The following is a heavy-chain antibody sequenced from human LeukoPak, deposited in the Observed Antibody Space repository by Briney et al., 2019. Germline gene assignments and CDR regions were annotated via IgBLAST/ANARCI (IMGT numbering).Heavy chain of an antibody. CDR1: GFNVRTNY. CDR3: AGALHYNYYETRYFAY. D-gene: IGHD3-22*01. V-gene: IGHV3-53*01. Sequence: PGGSLGLSCSASGFNVRTNYMFWVRQAPGKGLEWVSAMYSDGNAYHADSVRGRFTISRDYSANTLSLHMNSLRAEDTAMYFCAGALHYNYYETRYFAYWGPGTPVTVSP. CDR2: MYSDGNA. J-gene: IGHJ4*02.